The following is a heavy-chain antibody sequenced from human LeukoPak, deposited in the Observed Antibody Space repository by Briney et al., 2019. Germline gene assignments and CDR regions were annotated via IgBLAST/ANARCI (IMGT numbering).Heavy chain of an antibody. D-gene: IGHD3-22*01. Sequence: GGSLRLSCAASGFTFSSYAMSWVRQAPGKGLEWVSAISGSGGSTYYADSVKGRFTISRDNSKNTLYLQMNSLRAEDTAVYYCAKESSDSSGYYYVPPFDYWGQGTLVTVSS. CDR2: ISGSGGST. CDR1: GFTFSSYA. J-gene: IGHJ4*02. CDR3: AKESSDSSGYYYVPPFDY. V-gene: IGHV3-23*01.